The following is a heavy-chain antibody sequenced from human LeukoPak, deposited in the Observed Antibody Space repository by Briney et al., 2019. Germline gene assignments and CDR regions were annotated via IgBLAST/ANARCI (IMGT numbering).Heavy chain of an antibody. J-gene: IGHJ6*02. V-gene: IGHV1-24*01. CDR2: FDPEDGET. CDR3: ARQDIVVVVAARQGYYYYGMDV. D-gene: IGHD2-15*01. Sequence: ASVKVSCKVSGYTLTELSMHWVRQAPGKGLEWMGGFDPEDGETIYAQKFQGRVTMTEDTSTDTAYMELSSLRSEDTAVYYCARQDIVVVVAARQGYYYYGMDVWGQGTTVTVSS. CDR1: GYTLTELS.